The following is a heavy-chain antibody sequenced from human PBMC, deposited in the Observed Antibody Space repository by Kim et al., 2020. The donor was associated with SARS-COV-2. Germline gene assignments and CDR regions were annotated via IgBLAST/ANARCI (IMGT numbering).Heavy chain of an antibody. V-gene: IGHV3-48*02. CDR2: IGKTSDI. CDR3: VRGGAGWVWDY. J-gene: IGHJ4*02. D-gene: IGHD6-19*01. Sequence: GGSLRLSCVGSGFDFSDFNMNWVRQAPGKGLEWISRIGKTSDIHYADSVKGRFIVSRDNAKNSVFLQMNSLRDEDTAVYFCVRGGAGWVWDYWGQGTLV. CDR1: GFDFSDFN.